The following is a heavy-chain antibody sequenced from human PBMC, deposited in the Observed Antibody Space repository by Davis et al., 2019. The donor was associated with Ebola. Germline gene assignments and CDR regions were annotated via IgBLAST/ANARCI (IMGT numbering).Heavy chain of an antibody. D-gene: IGHD1-26*01. CDR2: INHNGSP. V-gene: IGHV4-34*01. CDR3: ARTPQYTSYGSYFDY. J-gene: IGHJ4*02. Sequence: SETLSLTCAVYGGSFSGYYWRWIRQPPGKGLEWIGEINHNGSPNYNPSLKSRVTISVDTSKNQFSLKLNSVTAADTAMYYCARTPQYTSYGSYFDYWGQGALVTVSS. CDR1: GGSFSGYY.